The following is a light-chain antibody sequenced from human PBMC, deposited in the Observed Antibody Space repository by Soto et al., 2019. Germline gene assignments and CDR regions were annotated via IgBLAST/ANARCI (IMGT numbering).Light chain of an antibody. Sequence: DIQMTQSPSTLSAFVGGRVTITCRASQNITRWLAWYQQKPGKAPNLLIYDASSLESGVPSRFNGSGSGTTFTLTITSLQPDDFATYYCQQYNSYQGTFGQGTKVDIK. V-gene: IGKV1-5*01. CDR3: QQYNSYQGT. CDR1: QNITRW. J-gene: IGKJ1*01. CDR2: DAS.